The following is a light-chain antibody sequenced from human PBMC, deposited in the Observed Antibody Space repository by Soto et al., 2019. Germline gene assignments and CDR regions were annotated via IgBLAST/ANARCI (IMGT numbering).Light chain of an antibody. V-gene: IGKV1-39*01. Sequence: DIQMAQSPSSLSASIGDRVTITCRTSQSISSHLNWYQHKPGKAPKLLIFGASTLQFGVPSRFSGSGSGTDFTLTISGLHPEDFATYYCRQSYGTSRTFGQGTRLEVK. CDR3: RQSYGTSRT. CDR2: GAS. J-gene: IGKJ2*01. CDR1: QSISSH.